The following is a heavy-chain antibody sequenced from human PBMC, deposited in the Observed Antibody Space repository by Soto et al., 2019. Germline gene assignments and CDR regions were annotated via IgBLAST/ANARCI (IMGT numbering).Heavy chain of an antibody. CDR3: ARGYDSSGYNSPHLTYYYGMDV. CDR1: GFTFSNYA. D-gene: IGHD3-22*01. J-gene: IGHJ6*02. Sequence: GGSLRLSCAASGFTFSNYAMSWVRQAPGKGLEWVAVISYDGSNKYYADSVKGRFTISRDNSKNTLYLQMNSLRLEDTAVYYCARGYDSSGYNSPHLTYYYGMDVWGQGTTVTVSS. CDR2: ISYDGSNK. V-gene: IGHV3-30-3*01.